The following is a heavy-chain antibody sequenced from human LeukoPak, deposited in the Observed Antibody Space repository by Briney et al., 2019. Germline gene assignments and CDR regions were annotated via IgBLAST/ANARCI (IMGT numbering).Heavy chain of an antibody. CDR1: GYTLTELS. V-gene: IGHV1-24*01. J-gene: IGHJ3*02. Sequence: GASVKVSCKVSGYTLTELSMHWVRQAPGKGLEWMGGFDPEDGETIYAQKFQGRVTMTEDTSTDTAYMELSSLRSEDTAVYYRATKSGSYRRDAFDIWGQGTMVTVSS. CDR2: FDPEDGET. CDR3: ATKSGSYRRDAFDI. D-gene: IGHD1-26*01.